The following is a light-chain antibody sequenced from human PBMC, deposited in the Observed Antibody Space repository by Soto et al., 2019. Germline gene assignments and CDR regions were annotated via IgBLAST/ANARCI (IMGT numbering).Light chain of an antibody. V-gene: IGLV4-69*01. Sequence: QLVLTQSPPVSASLGASVKLTCTLSSGHSSYVIAWHQHQPEKGPRYLMKLNSDGSHSKGDGIPDRFSGSSSGAERYLTISSLQSEDEADYYCQTWATGVVFGGGTKVTVL. CDR1: SGHSSYV. CDR2: LNSDGSH. CDR3: QTWATGVV. J-gene: IGLJ2*01.